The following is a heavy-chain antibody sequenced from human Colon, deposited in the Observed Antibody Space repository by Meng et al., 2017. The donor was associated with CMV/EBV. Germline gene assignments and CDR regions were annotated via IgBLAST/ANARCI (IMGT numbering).Heavy chain of an antibody. CDR3: ARPLSPRSAYSALLAF. CDR1: GFIYSNYW. CDR2: ITTANAYK. V-gene: IGHV3-21*06. J-gene: IGHJ4*02. D-gene: IGHD2-15*01. Sequence: GGSLRLSCAASGFIYSNYWMSWVRQAPGKGLEWVSSITTANAYKSYAESVKGRFTISRDDAKSSLFLQMDSLRVDDTAVYYCARPLSPRSAYSALLAFWGQGTLVTVSS.